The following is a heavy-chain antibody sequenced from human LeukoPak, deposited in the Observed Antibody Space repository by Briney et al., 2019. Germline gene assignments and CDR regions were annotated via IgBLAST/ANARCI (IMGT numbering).Heavy chain of an antibody. CDR1: GFTFSRYW. CDR3: ARDLILADSSGSSAHDY. D-gene: IGHD2-15*01. Sequence: PGGSLRLSCAASGFTFSRYWMSWVRQAPGKGLEWVSYISSSSSTIYYADSVKGRFTISRDNAKNSLYLQMNSLRAEDTAVYYCARDLILADSSGSSAHDYWGQGTLVTVSS. J-gene: IGHJ4*02. V-gene: IGHV3-48*01. CDR2: ISSSSSTI.